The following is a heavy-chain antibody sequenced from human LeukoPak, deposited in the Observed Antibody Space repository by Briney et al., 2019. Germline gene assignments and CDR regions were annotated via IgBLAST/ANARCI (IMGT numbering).Heavy chain of an antibody. J-gene: IGHJ4*02. V-gene: IGHV5-51*01. D-gene: IGHD3-10*01. Sequence: GESLKISCKASGYNFTSYWIGWVRQMPGKGLEWMGIVYPADSYTRYSPSFQGQVTISADRSITTAYLYWSSLKASDTVMYYCASFHVSGGSYNGLHYWGQGTLVTVSS. CDR1: GYNFTSYW. CDR2: VYPADSYT. CDR3: ASFHVSGGSYNGLHY.